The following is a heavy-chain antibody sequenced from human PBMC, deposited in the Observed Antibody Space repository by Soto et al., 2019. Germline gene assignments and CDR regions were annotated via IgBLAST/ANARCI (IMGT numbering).Heavy chain of an antibody. Sequence: PSETLSLTCSVSSGSISGTHWWSWFRQTPGKGLEWIGYIYYSGSTNYNPSLKSRVTISVDTSKNQFSLKLSSVTAADTAVYYCAREATPYDAFDIWGQGTMVTVSS. V-gene: IGHV4-59*11. J-gene: IGHJ3*02. CDR3: AREATPYDAFDI. CDR2: IYYSGST. D-gene: IGHD2-15*01. CDR1: SGSISGTHW.